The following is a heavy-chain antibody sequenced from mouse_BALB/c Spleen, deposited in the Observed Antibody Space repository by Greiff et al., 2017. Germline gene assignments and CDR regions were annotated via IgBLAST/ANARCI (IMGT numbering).Heavy chain of an antibody. CDR3: ARDGVGWYFDV. Sequence: QVQLKESGPGLVQPSQSLSITCTVSGFSLTSYGVHWVRQPPGKGLEWLGVIWAGGSTNYNSALMSRLSISKDNSKSQVFLKMNSLQTDDTAMYYCARDGVGWYFDVWGAGTTVTVSS. V-gene: IGHV2-9*02. D-gene: IGHD1-1*01. CDR1: GFSLTSYG. J-gene: IGHJ1*01. CDR2: IWAGGST.